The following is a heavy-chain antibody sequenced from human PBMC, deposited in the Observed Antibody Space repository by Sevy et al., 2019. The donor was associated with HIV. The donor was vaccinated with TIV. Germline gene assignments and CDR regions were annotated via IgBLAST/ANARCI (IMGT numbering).Heavy chain of an antibody. CDR2: ISSDGSKK. Sequence: GGSLRLSCAASGFNFNPYAMHWVRQAPGKGLEWVATISSDGSKKDYADSVKGRFTISRDNSKNTMNLQMNSLRVDDTAVYYCAKDGYYYDCTARDWFDPWGHGTLVTVSS. V-gene: IGHV3-33*03. CDR1: GFNFNPYA. J-gene: IGHJ5*02. D-gene: IGHD3-22*01. CDR3: AKDGYYYDCTARDWFDP.